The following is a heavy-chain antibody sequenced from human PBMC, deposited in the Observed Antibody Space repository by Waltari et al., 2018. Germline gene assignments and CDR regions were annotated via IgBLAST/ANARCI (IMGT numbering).Heavy chain of an antibody. CDR3: ARDWVRFLETYYYGMDV. D-gene: IGHD3-3*01. Sequence: QVQLVQSGAEVKKPGSSVKVSCKASGGTFSSYAISWVRQAPGQGLEWMGRIIPIFGTANYAQKFQGRVTITADKSTSTAYMELSSLRSEDTAVYYCARDWVRFLETYYYGMDVWGQGTTVTVSS. J-gene: IGHJ6*02. V-gene: IGHV1-69*08. CDR1: GGTFSSYA. CDR2: IIPIFGTA.